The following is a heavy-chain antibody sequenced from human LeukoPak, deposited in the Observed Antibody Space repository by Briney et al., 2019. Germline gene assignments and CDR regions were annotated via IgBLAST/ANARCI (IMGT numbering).Heavy chain of an antibody. Sequence: PGGSLRLSCAASGFTFSSYAMHWVRQAPGKGLEWVAVISYDGSNKYYADSVKGRFTISRGNSKNTLYLQMNSLRAEDTAVYWCAKGQPMIDPSDFDYWGQGTQVTVSS. D-gene: IGHD3-22*01. CDR1: GFTFSSYA. J-gene: IGHJ4*02. CDR2: ISYDGSNK. CDR3: AKGQPMIDPSDFDY. V-gene: IGHV3-30*04.